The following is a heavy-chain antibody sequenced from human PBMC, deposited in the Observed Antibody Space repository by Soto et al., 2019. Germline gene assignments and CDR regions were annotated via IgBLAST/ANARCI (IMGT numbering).Heavy chain of an antibody. Sequence: QVQLVQSGAEVKKPGSSVKVSCKASGGTFSSYAISWVRQAPGQGLEWMGGIIPIFGTANYAQKFRGRVTITADESTSTAYMELSSLRSEDTAVYYCARNVGSTMVRGVCFDYWGQGTLVTVSS. CDR1: GGTFSSYA. V-gene: IGHV1-69*01. D-gene: IGHD3-10*01. CDR2: IIPIFGTA. J-gene: IGHJ4*02. CDR3: ARNVGSTMVRGVCFDY.